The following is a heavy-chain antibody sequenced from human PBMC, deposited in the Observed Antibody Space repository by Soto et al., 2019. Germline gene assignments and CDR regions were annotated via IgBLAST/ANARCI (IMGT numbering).Heavy chain of an antibody. Sequence: CKASGGTFSRYTITWVRQAPGQGLEWMGGITPMFGTPNYAQKFQGRVTITADESTSTAYMELSSLRSEDTAMYYCARDGTLYDSSAYYYLYWGQGTLVTVSS. J-gene: IGHJ4*02. D-gene: IGHD3-22*01. CDR1: GGTFSRYT. CDR3: ARDGTLYDSSAYYYLY. CDR2: ITPMFGTP. V-gene: IGHV1-69*01.